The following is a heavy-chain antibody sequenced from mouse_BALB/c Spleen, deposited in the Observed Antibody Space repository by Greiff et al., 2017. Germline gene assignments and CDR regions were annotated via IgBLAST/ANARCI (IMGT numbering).Heavy chain of an antibody. CDR3: TAPYYDYDY. CDR1: GYTFTDYE. D-gene: IGHD2-4*01. J-gene: IGHJ2*01. CDR2: IDPETGGT. V-gene: IGHV1-15*01. Sequence: QVQLKESGAELVRPGASVTLSCKASGYTFTDYEMHWVKQTPVHGLEWIGAIDPETGGTAYNQKFKGKATLTADKSSSTAYMELRSLTSEDSAVYYCTAPYYDYDYWGQGTTLTVSS.